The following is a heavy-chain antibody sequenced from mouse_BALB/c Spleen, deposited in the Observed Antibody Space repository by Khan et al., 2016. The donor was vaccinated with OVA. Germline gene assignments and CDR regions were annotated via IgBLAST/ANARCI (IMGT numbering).Heavy chain of an antibody. J-gene: IGHJ4*01. Sequence: QVQLKQSGPGLVAPSQSLSITCTVSGFSLSRYNIHWVRQPPGKGLEWLGMIWGGGGTDYNSTLKIRLRISKDNSKCHVFLKMNSLQTDDTAMDFCARAYYRYDGYYAMDYWGQGTAVTVSS. CDR3: ARAYYRYDGYYAMDY. V-gene: IGHV2-6-4*01. CDR1: GFSLSRYN. D-gene: IGHD2-14*01. CDR2: IWGGGGT.